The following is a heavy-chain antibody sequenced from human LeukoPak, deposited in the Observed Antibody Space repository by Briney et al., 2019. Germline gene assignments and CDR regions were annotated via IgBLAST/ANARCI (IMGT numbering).Heavy chain of an antibody. Sequence: PGGSLRLSCAASGFIFSNYGIHWVRQAPGKGLEWVALISYDGSNKYYADSVKGRFTISRVNSKSTLYLQMNSLRAEDTAVFYCAKDRDGSGTYYPYYFDYWGQGTLVTVSS. D-gene: IGHD3-10*01. CDR2: ISYDGSNK. CDR1: GFIFSNYG. V-gene: IGHV3-30*18. J-gene: IGHJ4*02. CDR3: AKDRDGSGTYYPYYFDY.